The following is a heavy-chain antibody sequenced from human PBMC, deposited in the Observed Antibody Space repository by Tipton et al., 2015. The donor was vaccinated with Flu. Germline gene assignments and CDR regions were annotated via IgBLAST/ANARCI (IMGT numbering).Heavy chain of an antibody. D-gene: IGHD5-24*01. V-gene: IGHV1-2*02. Sequence: QSGAEVKKPGASVKVSCKASGYTFTDYYLHWVRQAPRQGLEWMGWIDPNTGDTNSAQAFQGRVTMTRDTSISTVYMELTRLSSDDTAVYYCARDGAGYNGAFDMWGQGTMVIVSS. CDR3: ARDGAGYNGAFDM. J-gene: IGHJ3*02. CDR2: IDPNTGDT. CDR1: GYTFTDYY.